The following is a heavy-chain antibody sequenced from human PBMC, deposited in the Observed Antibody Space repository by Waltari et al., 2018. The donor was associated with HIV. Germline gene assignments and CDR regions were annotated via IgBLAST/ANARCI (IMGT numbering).Heavy chain of an antibody. V-gene: IGHV3-33*01. Sequence: VQLVESGGGVVQPGASLPLSCPVSVFTFSHFALHWVRQSPGKGLEWLAEYWSDGVEISYADSVKGRFTISKDSSQKTLYLHLTSLRAEDTALYYCARGYSSSRWIPLYHWGRGTLVTVSS. CDR2: YWSDGVEI. D-gene: IGHD6-6*01. J-gene: IGHJ4*02. CDR1: VFTFSHFA. CDR3: ARGYSSSRWIPLYH.